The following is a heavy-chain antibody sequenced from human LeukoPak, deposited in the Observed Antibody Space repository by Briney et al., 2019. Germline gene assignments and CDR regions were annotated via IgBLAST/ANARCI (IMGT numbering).Heavy chain of an antibody. D-gene: IGHD3-10*01. CDR1: GFTFSAYW. Sequence: GGSLGLSCAASGFTFSAYWMSWVRQAPGKGLEWVANLKQDGRERYYVDSVKGRFTISRDNAKNSLYLQMNSLRGEDTAVYYCARDDGFYSASGIYQNYFDHWGQGILVTVSP. CDR2: LKQDGRER. CDR3: ARDDGFYSASGIYQNYFDH. V-gene: IGHV3-7*01. J-gene: IGHJ4*02.